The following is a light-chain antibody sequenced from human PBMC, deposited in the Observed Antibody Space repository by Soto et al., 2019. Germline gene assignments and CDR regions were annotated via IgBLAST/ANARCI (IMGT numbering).Light chain of an antibody. CDR3: QHYNSYSEA. V-gene: IGKV1-5*03. CDR1: QTISSW. Sequence: DIHMTPSPFTLSGSVGDRITITCRASQTISSWLAWYQQKPGKAPKLLIYKASTLKSGVPSRFSGSGSGTEFTLTISSLQPDDFATYYCQHYNSYSEAFGQGTKVDIK. J-gene: IGKJ1*01. CDR2: KAS.